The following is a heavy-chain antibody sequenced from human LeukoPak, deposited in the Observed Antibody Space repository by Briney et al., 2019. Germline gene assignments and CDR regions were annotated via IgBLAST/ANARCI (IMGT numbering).Heavy chain of an antibody. CDR3: AKPLSGSPYYFDF. CDR1: GFTFSSFG. Sequence: PGGSLRLSCAASGFTFSSFGMHWVRQTPGKGLEWLTFMRYDGSDKTYIDSVKGRFTISRDNSKKTVYLHMNSLKTEDTAVYYCAKPLSGSPYYFDFWGQGTLVTVSS. V-gene: IGHV3-30*02. J-gene: IGHJ4*02. D-gene: IGHD1-26*01. CDR2: MRYDGSDK.